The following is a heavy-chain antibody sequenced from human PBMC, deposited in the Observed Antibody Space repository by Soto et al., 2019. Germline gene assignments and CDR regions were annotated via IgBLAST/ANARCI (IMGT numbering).Heavy chain of an antibody. D-gene: IGHD3-22*01. Sequence: WSSLRPFCSASVFTVCIGGMQRERQAPGEALEWLAVIWYNGSNKYYADSVKGRFTTSRDNYKNTLYLQMNSLRAEDTAVYYYARAYYYGSSAAIDYWGQGTLVTVSS. CDR2: IWYNGSNK. CDR1: VFTVCIGG. V-gene: IGHV3-33*01. J-gene: IGHJ4*02. CDR3: ARAYYYGSSAAIDY.